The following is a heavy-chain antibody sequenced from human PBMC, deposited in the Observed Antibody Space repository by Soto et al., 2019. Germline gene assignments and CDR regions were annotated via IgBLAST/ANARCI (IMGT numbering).Heavy chain of an antibody. CDR1: GFTFSSYS. J-gene: IGHJ5*02. Sequence: GGSLRLSCAASGFTFSSYSMNWVRQAPGKGLEWVSYISSSSSTIYYADSVKGRFTISRDNAKNSLYLQMNSLRDEDSAVYYCARESRFLEWLSLNWFDPWGQGTLVTVSS. D-gene: IGHD3-3*01. CDR3: ARESRFLEWLSLNWFDP. CDR2: ISSSSSTI. V-gene: IGHV3-48*02.